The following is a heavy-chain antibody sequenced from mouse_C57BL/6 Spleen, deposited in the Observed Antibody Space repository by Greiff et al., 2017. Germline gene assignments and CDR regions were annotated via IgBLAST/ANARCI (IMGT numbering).Heavy chain of an antibody. J-gene: IGHJ4*01. Sequence: EVQLQQSGPELVKPGASVKISCKASGYTFTDYYMNWVKQSHGKSLEWIGDINPNNGGTSYNQKFKGKATLTVDKSSSTAYMELRSLTSEDSAVYYCAVGRRAMDYWGQGTSVTVSS. V-gene: IGHV1-26*01. CDR2: INPNNGGT. CDR3: AVGRRAMDY. CDR1: GYTFTDYY.